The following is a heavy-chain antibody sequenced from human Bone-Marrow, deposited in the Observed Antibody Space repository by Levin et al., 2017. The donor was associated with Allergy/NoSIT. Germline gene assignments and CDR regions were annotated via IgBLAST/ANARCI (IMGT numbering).Heavy chain of an antibody. D-gene: IGHD2-2*01. CDR3: ARRPLGYCISTTCSRHLDV. Sequence: TSETLSLTCGASDGSFSGYYWVWIRQAPGKGLEWIGEVNHDRSSNINPSFKSRVTIVVDRARDQVSLKLAYVTAADTAVYYCARRPLGYCISTTCSRHLDVWGRGTAVTVS. J-gene: IGHJ6*03. V-gene: IGHV4-34*01. CDR1: DGSFSGYY. CDR2: VNHDRSS.